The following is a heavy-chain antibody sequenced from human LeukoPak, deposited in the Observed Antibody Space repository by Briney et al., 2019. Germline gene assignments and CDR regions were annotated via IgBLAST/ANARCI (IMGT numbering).Heavy chain of an antibody. CDR1: GFTLSRYE. CDR2: ISSSGSTI. D-gene: IGHD4-17*01. CDR3: ARAHTVTTLGYYYGMDV. J-gene: IGHJ6*02. Sequence: RGSLRHSRAASGFTLSRYEVNWVRQAPGKGLEWVSYISSSGSTIYYPHSVKSRYTISRDNAKNSMYLQMNSLRAEDTAVYYCARAHTVTTLGYYYGMDVWGQGTTVTVSS. V-gene: IGHV3-48*03.